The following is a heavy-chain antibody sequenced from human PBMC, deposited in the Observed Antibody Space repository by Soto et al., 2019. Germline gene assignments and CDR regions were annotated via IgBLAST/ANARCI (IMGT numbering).Heavy chain of an antibody. D-gene: IGHD6-19*01. CDR3: ANPWGIAVAGPPDY. J-gene: IGHJ4*02. V-gene: IGHV3-30-3*01. Sequence: QVQLVESGGGVVQPGRSLRLSCAASGFTFSSYAMHWVRQAPGKGLEWVAVISYDGSNKYYADSVKGRFTISRDNSKNTLYLQMNSLIAEDTAVYYCANPWGIAVAGPPDYWGQGTLVTVSS. CDR1: GFTFSSYA. CDR2: ISYDGSNK.